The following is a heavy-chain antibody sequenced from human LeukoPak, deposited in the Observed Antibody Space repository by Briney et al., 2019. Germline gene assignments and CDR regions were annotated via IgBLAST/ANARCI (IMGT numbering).Heavy chain of an antibody. J-gene: IGHJ3*02. CDR1: GFTFSS. CDR2: ISSSSSYI. CDR3: ARDSGSYYRLAFDI. Sequence: AGGSLRLSCAASGFTFSSMNWVRQAPGKGLEWVSSISSSSSYIYYADSVKGRFTISRDNAKNSLYLQMNSLRAEDTAVYYCARDSGSYYRLAFDIWGQGTMVTVSS. V-gene: IGHV3-21*01. D-gene: IGHD1-26*01.